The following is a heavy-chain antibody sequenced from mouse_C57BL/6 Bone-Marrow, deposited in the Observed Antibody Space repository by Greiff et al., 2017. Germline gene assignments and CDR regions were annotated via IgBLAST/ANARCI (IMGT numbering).Heavy chain of an antibody. J-gene: IGHJ3*01. CDR2: IHPNSGST. Sequence: QVQLQQPGAELVKPGASVKLSCKASGYTFTSSWMPWVKQRPGQGLEWIGMIHPNSGSTNYNEKFKSKATLTVDKSSSTAYMQLSSLTSEDSAVYYCARDPYGPVAYWGQGTLVTVTA. CDR1: GYTFTSSW. V-gene: IGHV1-64*01. D-gene: IGHD1-1*02. CDR3: ARDPYGPVAY.